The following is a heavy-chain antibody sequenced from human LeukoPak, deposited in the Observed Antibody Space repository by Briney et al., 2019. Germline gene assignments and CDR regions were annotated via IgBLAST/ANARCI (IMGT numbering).Heavy chain of an antibody. CDR2: IYYSGST. CDR1: GGSVSSGSYY. CDR3: ARGYSSGWGLYWYFDL. Sequence: SETLSLTCTVSGGSVSSGSYYWSWIRQPPGKGLEWIGYIYYSGSTNYNPSLKSRVTISVDTSKNQFSLKLSSVTAAGTAVYYCARGYSSGWGLYWYFDLWGRGTLVTVSS. J-gene: IGHJ2*01. D-gene: IGHD6-19*01. V-gene: IGHV4-61*01.